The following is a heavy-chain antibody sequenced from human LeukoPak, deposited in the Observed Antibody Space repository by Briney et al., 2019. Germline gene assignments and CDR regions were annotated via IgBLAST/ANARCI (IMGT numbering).Heavy chain of an antibody. J-gene: IGHJ4*02. V-gene: IGHV4-59*08. CDR3: TRRVAITGTPKAYFDY. Sequence: PSETLSLTCSVSGGSISGYYWSWIRQPPGKELEWIGYAYYSESTKYNPSLESRVTISLDTSKNQFSLRLNSVTTADTAVYFCTRRVAITGTPKAYFDYWGQGILVTVSS. CDR2: AYYSEST. D-gene: IGHD1-20*01. CDR1: GGSISGYY.